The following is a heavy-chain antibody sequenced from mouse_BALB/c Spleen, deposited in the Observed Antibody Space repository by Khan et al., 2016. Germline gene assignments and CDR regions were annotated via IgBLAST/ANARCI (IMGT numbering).Heavy chain of an antibody. CDR3: ARDRYGNHYEAMDY. D-gene: IGHD2-1*01. J-gene: IGHJ4*01. V-gene: IGHV5-4*02. CDR1: GFTFSVYY. Sequence: EVELVESGGGLVKPGGSLRLSCAASGFTFSVYYMYWVRQTPEKRLEWVATISDGGTYTYYPDSVQGRFTISRDNAKNILYLQMSSLKSEDTAMYYCARDRYGNHYEAMDYWGQGTSVTVS. CDR2: ISDGGTYT.